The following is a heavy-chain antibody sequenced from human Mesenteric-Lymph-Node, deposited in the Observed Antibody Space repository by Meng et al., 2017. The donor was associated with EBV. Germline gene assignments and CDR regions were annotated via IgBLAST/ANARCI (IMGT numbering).Heavy chain of an antibody. V-gene: IGHV4-39*01. CDR1: CASSCSGFDT. CDR2: IDYLESP. Sequence: RLLEEPGPGCVTPAGTVAPTCTCACASSCSGFDTWWLSRWPPGEWQEWIGSIDYLESPNYNPSLRSRLTISVDAAKSHFSLKLSSVTAADTAMYYCASYDYGDYVSFDSWGQGILVTVSS. CDR3: ASYDYGDYVSFDS. D-gene: IGHD4-17*01. J-gene: IGHJ4*02.